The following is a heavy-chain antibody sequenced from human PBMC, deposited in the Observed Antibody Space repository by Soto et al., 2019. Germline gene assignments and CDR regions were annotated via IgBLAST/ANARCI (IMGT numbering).Heavy chain of an antibody. CDR3: ARDKSIAVAGPRAGPGWFDP. CDR1: GGTFSSYT. Sequence: ASVKVSCKASGGTFSSYTISWVRQAPGQGLEWMGRIIPILGIANYAQKFQGRVTITADKSTSTAYMELSSLRSEDTAVYYCARDKSIAVAGPRAGPGWFDPWGQGTLVTVS. J-gene: IGHJ5*02. V-gene: IGHV1-69*04. D-gene: IGHD6-19*01. CDR2: IIPILGIA.